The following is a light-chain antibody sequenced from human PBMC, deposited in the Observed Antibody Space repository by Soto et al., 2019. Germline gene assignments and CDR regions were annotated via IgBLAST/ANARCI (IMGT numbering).Light chain of an antibody. CDR2: DVS. V-gene: IGLV2-14*03. Sequence: QSALTQPASVSGSPGQSITISCTGTNSDIGGYNYVSWYQQHPGKAPKLMIYDVSNRPSGVSYRFSGSKSANTASLTISGLQAEDEADYYCSSYTSRSTPGVFGGGTKLTVL. CDR1: NSDIGGYNY. J-gene: IGLJ2*01. CDR3: SSYTSRSTPGV.